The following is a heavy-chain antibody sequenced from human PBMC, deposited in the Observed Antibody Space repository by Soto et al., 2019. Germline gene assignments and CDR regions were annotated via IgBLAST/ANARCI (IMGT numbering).Heavy chain of an antibody. J-gene: IGHJ6*02. D-gene: IGHD1-26*01. CDR2: ISYDGSNK. CDR3: AKCPSYRPSLYYYYGMDV. CDR1: GFTFSSYG. Sequence: SLRLSCAASGFTFSSYGMHWVRQAPGKGLEWVAVISYDGSNKYYADSVKGRFTISRDNSKNTLYLQMNSLRAEDTAVYYCAKCPSYRPSLYYYYGMDVWGHGTTVTVSS. V-gene: IGHV3-30*18.